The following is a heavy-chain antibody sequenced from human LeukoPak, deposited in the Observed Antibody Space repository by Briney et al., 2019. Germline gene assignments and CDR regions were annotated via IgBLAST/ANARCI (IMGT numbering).Heavy chain of an antibody. D-gene: IGHD6-13*01. V-gene: IGHV3-11*06. J-gene: IGHJ4*02. CDR3: AGEQQLVRSPFDY. CDR2: ISSSSSYI. Sequence: GGSLRLSCAASGFTFSDYYMSWIRQAPGKGLEWVSYISSSSSYIYYADSVKGRFTISRDNAKNSLYLQMNSLRAEDTAVYYCAGEQQLVRSPFDYWGQGTLVTVSS. CDR1: GFTFSDYY.